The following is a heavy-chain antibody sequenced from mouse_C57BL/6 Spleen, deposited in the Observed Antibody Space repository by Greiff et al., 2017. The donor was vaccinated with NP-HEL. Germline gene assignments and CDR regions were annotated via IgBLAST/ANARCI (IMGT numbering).Heavy chain of an antibody. Sequence: VQRVESGAELVRPGASVTLSCKASGYTFTDYEMHWVKQTPVHGLEWIGAIDPETGGTAYNQKFKGKAILTADKSSSTAYMELRSLTSEDSAVYYCTSGALGRGFAYWGQGTLVTVSA. CDR3: TSGALGRGFAY. CDR2: IDPETGGT. CDR1: GYTFTDYE. V-gene: IGHV1-15*01. J-gene: IGHJ3*01. D-gene: IGHD4-1*01.